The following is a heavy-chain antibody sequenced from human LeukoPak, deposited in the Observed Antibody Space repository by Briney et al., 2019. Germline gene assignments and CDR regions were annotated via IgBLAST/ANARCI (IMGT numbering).Heavy chain of an antibody. CDR3: ARAPGYSYGIDY. Sequence: GSLRLSYAASGFTFSSYAMSWIRQPPGKGLEWIEEINHSGSTNYNPSLKSRVTISVDTSKNQFSLKLSSVTAADTAVYYCARAPGYSYGIDYWGQGTLVTVSS. D-gene: IGHD5-18*01. CDR2: INHSGST. J-gene: IGHJ4*02. V-gene: IGHV4-34*01. CDR1: GFTFSSYA.